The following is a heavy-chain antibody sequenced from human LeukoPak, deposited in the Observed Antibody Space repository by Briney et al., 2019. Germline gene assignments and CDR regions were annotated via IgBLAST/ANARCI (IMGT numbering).Heavy chain of an antibody. V-gene: IGHV1-69*04. D-gene: IGHD2-2*02. J-gene: IGHJ4*02. CDR3: AREALYCSSTSCYTVIEGYYFDY. Sequence: EASVKVSCKASGGTFSSYAISWVRQAPGQGLEWMGRIIPIFGIANYAQKFQGRVTVTADKSTSTAYMELSSLRSEDTAVYYCAREALYCSSTSCYTVIEGYYFDYWGQGTLVTASS. CDR2: IIPIFGIA. CDR1: GGTFSSYA.